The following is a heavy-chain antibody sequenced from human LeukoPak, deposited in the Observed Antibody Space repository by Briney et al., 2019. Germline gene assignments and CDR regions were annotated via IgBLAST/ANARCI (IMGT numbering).Heavy chain of an antibody. CDR3: ASLWFGELLYRENWFDH. J-gene: IGHJ5*02. CDR2: ISSSGSTT. Sequence: GGSLRLSCAASGFTFSSYEMNWVRQAPGKGLEWVSYISSSGSTTYYADSVKGRFTISRDNAKNSLYLQMNSLRAEDTAVYYCASLWFGELLYRENWFDHWGQGTLVTVSS. CDR1: GFTFSSYE. V-gene: IGHV3-48*03. D-gene: IGHD3-10*01.